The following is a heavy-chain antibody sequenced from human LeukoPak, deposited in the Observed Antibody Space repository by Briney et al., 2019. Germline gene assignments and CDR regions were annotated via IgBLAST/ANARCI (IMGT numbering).Heavy chain of an antibody. CDR1: GFTVSSNY. Sequence: GGSLRLSCAASGFTVSSNYMSWVRQAPGKGLEWVSVIYSGGGTYYADSVKGRFTISRDNSKNTLYLQMNSLRAEDTAVYYCARGMATIHRNYFDYWGQGTLVTVSS. CDR2: IYSGGGT. CDR3: ARGMATIHRNYFDY. V-gene: IGHV3-66*01. J-gene: IGHJ4*02. D-gene: IGHD5-24*01.